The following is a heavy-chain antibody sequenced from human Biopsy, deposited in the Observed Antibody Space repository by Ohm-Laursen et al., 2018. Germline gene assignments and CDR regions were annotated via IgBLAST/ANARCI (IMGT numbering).Heavy chain of an antibody. Sequence: GASVKVSCKASAYSFGDHRIHWVRQAPGQGLEWMGWIDPKSGGTNYAQKFQGRVTMTRDTSTSTAYVDLSSLRSDDTAVYYCTRGGYYYDSLAYYYWFDPWGQGTLVTVSS. V-gene: IGHV1-2*02. CDR2: IDPKSGGT. CDR1: AYSFGDHR. CDR3: TRGGYYYDSLAYYYWFDP. J-gene: IGHJ5*02. D-gene: IGHD3-22*01.